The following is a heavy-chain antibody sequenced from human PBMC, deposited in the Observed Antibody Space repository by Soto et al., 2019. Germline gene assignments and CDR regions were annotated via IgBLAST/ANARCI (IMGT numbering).Heavy chain of an antibody. J-gene: IGHJ4*02. CDR3: ARGTASSSPPYFDY. V-gene: IGHV4-34*01. D-gene: IGHD6-6*01. Sequence: QVQLQQWGAGLLKPSETLSLTCAVYGGSFSGYYWSWIRQPPGKGLEWIGEINHSGSTNYNPSLKSRGTISVDTSKNQFSLKLSSVTAADTALYYCARGTASSSPPYFDYWGQGTLVTVSS. CDR2: INHSGST. CDR1: GGSFSGYY.